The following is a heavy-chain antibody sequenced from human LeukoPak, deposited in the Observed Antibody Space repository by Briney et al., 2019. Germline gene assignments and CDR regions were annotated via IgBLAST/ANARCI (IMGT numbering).Heavy chain of an antibody. CDR1: GFTFSSYS. Sequence: GSLRLSCTASGFTFSSYSMNWIRQSPGKGLEWIGEITYDGRTKYNPSLRSRVSISVDTSKIQFSLNLTSVTAADTAIYYCARGLASGYPPIPFDYWGQGTQVTVSS. J-gene: IGHJ4*02. V-gene: IGHV4-34*01. CDR3: ARGLASGYPPIPFDY. CDR2: ITYDGRT. D-gene: IGHD3-3*01.